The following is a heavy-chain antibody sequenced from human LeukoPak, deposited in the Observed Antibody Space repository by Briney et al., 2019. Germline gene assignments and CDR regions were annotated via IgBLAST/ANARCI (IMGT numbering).Heavy chain of an antibody. J-gene: IGHJ2*01. Sequence: GGSLRLSCAASGFTFSSYAMSWVRQAPGKGLEWVSAISGSGGSTYYADSVKGRFTISRDNSKNTLYLQMNSLRAEDTAVYYCAKGDYYDSSGYRNWYFDLWGRGTLVTVSS. CDR2: ISGSGGST. CDR3: AKGDYYDSSGYRNWYFDL. V-gene: IGHV3-23*01. CDR1: GFTFSSYA. D-gene: IGHD3-22*01.